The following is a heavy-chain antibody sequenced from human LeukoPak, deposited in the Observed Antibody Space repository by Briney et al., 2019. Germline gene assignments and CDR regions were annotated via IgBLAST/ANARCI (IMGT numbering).Heavy chain of an antibody. Sequence: GASVKVSCKASGYTFTSYGISWVRQAPGQGLEWMGWISAYNGNTNYAQKLQGRVTMTTDTSTSTAYMELRSLRSDDTAVYYCARDLTGGHYYGAIGYWGQGTLVTVSS. V-gene: IGHV1-18*01. CDR1: GYTFTSYG. J-gene: IGHJ4*02. CDR3: ARDLTGGHYYGAIGY. CDR2: ISAYNGNT. D-gene: IGHD3-10*01.